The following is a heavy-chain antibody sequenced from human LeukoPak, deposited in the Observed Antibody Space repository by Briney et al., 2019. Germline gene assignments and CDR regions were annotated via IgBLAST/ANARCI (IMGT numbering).Heavy chain of an antibody. CDR2: VSSDGSQK. Sequence: GGSLRLSCAASGFTFSSYSLHWVRQAPGKGLEWVAVVSSDGSQKYYVDSVKGRFTISRDNSMNTLYLQMNSLRAEDTAEYYCARDFGYSSGTYFVYWGQGTLVTVSS. V-gene: IGHV3-30*04. CDR1: GFTFSSYS. CDR3: ARDFGYSSGTYFVY. J-gene: IGHJ4*02. D-gene: IGHD3-10*01.